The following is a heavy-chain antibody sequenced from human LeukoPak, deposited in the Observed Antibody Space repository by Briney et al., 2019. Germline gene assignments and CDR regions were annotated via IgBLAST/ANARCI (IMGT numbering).Heavy chain of an antibody. V-gene: IGHV4-4*07. Sequence: PSETLSLTCTVSGGPISSYYWSWIRQPAGKGLEWIGRIYTSGSTNYNPSLKSRVTMSVDTSKNQFSLKLSSVTAADTAVYYCARDGVAIGVVVPAAMMGRGYYYGMDVWGQGTTVTVSS. D-gene: IGHD2-2*01. CDR2: IYTSGST. CDR3: ARDGVAIGVVVPAAMMGRGYYYGMDV. CDR1: GGPISSYY. J-gene: IGHJ6*02.